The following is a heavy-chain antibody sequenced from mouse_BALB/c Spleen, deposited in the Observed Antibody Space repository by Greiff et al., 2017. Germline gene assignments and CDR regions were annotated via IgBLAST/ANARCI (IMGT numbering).Heavy chain of an antibody. Sequence: EVNVVESGAELVKPGASVKLSCTASGFNIKDTYMHWVKQRPEQGLEWIGRIDPANGNTKYDPKFQGKATITADTSSNTAYLQLSSLTSEDTAVYYCARSLYDGYAMDYWGQGTSVTVSS. CDR2: IDPANGNT. CDR1: GFNIKDTY. J-gene: IGHJ4*01. CDR3: ARSLYDGYAMDY. D-gene: IGHD2-12*01. V-gene: IGHV14-3*02.